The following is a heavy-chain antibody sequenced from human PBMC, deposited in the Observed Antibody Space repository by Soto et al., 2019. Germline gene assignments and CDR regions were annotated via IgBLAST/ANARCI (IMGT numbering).Heavy chain of an antibody. Sequence: EMHLVESGGGLVQPGRSLTISCAVSGFTFEDYAMHWVRQTPGKGLEWVSGISWNSGNIIYADSVKGRFTISRGNAKKSLYLQMNSLRPENTALYYCAKMVTWDSSGYSQGGFDCWGQGTLVTVSS. D-gene: IGHD3-22*01. CDR2: ISWNSGNI. V-gene: IGHV3-9*01. J-gene: IGHJ4*02. CDR1: GFTFEDYA. CDR3: AKMVTWDSSGYSQGGFDC.